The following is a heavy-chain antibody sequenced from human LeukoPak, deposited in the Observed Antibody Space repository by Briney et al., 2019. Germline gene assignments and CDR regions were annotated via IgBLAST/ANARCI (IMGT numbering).Heavy chain of an antibody. D-gene: IGHD6-13*01. J-gene: IGHJ6*02. CDR3: ARDRGYSSSWYEPRYYYYGMDV. CDR2: IIPILGIA. V-gene: IGHV1-69*04. Sequence: ASVKVSCKASGGTFSSYAISWVRQAPGQGLEWMGRIIPILGIANYAQKFQGRVTITADKSTSTAYMELSSLRSEETAVYYCARDRGYSSSWYEPRYYYYGMDVWGQGTTVTVSS. CDR1: GGTFSSYA.